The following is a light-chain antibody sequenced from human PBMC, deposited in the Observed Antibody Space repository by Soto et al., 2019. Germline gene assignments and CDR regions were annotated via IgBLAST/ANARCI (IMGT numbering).Light chain of an antibody. Sequence: QSALTQPASVSGSPGQSITISCTGTSSDVGGYNHVSWYQQHPGKAPKLIIYEVRNRPSGVSNRLSGSKSGNTASLTISGLQADDEADYYCCSYTGSSNYVFGTGTKLTVL. CDR2: EVR. V-gene: IGLV2-14*01. J-gene: IGLJ1*01. CDR3: CSYTGSSNYV. CDR1: SSDVGGYNH.